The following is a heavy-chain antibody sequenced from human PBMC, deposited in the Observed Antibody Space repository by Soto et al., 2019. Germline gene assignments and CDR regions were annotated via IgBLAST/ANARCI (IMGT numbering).Heavy chain of an antibody. V-gene: IGHV3-23*01. CDR3: AKETSSAAGYGMDV. D-gene: IGHD6-13*01. J-gene: IGHJ6*02. Sequence: AGSLRLSCAASGFTFSSYAMSWVRQAPGKGLEWVSDMSGSGGSTYYADSVKGRFTISRDISKNTLYLQMSSLRAEDTAVYYCAKETSSAAGYGMDVWGRGTTVTVSS. CDR2: MSGSGGST. CDR1: GFTFSSYA.